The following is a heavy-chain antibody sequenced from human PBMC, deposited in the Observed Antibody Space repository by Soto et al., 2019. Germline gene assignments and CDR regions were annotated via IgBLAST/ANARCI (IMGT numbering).Heavy chain of an antibody. J-gene: IGHJ4*02. V-gene: IGHV1-69*06. CDR3: ARAQLGRFLEWLFGFDY. CDR1: GGTFSSYT. D-gene: IGHD3-3*01. Sequence: SVKVSCKASGGTFSSYTISWVRQAPGQGLEWMGGIIPIFGTANYAQKFQGRVTITADKSTSTAYMELSSLRSEDTAVYYCARAQLGRFLEWLFGFDYWGQGTLVTVSS. CDR2: IIPIFGTA.